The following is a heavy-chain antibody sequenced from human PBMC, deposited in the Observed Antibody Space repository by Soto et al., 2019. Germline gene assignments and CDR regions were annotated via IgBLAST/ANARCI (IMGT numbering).Heavy chain of an antibody. Sequence: QVQLVQSGAEVKKPGSSVKVSCKASGDTLSTHGISWVRQAPGQGLEWMGATIPSIGTTDYAEKVQGRVTITADESTTTSYMELSSLRPDDTAVYYCAAGDSSDTWDHWGQGTLVTVSS. CDR1: GDTLSTHG. V-gene: IGHV1-69*01. CDR3: AAGDSSDTWDH. D-gene: IGHD6-19*01. CDR2: TIPSIGTT. J-gene: IGHJ4*02.